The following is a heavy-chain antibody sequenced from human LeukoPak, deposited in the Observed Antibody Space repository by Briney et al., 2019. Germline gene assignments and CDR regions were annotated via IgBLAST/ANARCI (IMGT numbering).Heavy chain of an antibody. CDR3: ARLARDSSGYDQFDY. CDR2: IYNSGST. V-gene: IGHV4-59*01. D-gene: IGHD3-22*01. Sequence: SETLSLTCTVSGGSISSNYWSWIRQPPGKGLEWIGYIYNSGSTNYNPSLKSRVTMSVDTSKNQFSLKLSSVTAADTAVYYCARLARDSSGYDQFDYWGQGTLVTVSS. J-gene: IGHJ4*02. CDR1: GGSISSNY.